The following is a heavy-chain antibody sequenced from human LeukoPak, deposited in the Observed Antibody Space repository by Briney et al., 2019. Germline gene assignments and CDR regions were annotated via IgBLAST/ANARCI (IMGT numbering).Heavy chain of an antibody. CDR1: GGTFSSYA. CDR3: AKDIVVVVAATPEGYYYYLDV. J-gene: IGHJ6*03. V-gene: IGHV1-69*13. D-gene: IGHD2-15*01. Sequence: SVKVSCKASGGTFSSYAISWVRQAPGQGLEWMGGIIPIFGTANYAQKFQGRVTITADVSTSTAYMELSSLRSEDTAVYYCAKDIVVVVAATPEGYYYYLDVWGKGTTVTVS. CDR2: IIPIFGTA.